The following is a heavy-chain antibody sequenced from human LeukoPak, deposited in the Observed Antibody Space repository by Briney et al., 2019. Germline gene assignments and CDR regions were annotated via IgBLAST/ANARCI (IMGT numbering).Heavy chain of an antibody. D-gene: IGHD4-17*01. Sequence: NSSETLSLTCTVSADSISSGYYWGWIRQPPGKGLEWIGSIYHSGSTYYNPSLKSRVTISVDTSKNQFSLKLSSVTAPDTAVYFCAGYHVYGVTTPPLGYWGQGTLVTVSS. V-gene: IGHV4-38-2*02. CDR2: IYHSGST. CDR1: ADSISSGYY. CDR3: AGYHVYGVTTPPLGY. J-gene: IGHJ4*02.